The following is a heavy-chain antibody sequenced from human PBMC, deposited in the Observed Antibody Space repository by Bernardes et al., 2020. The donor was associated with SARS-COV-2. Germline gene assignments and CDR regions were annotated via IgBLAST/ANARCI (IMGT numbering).Heavy chain of an antibody. Sequence: GGSLRLSCATSGFSLNIYGMHWVRQAPGEGLEWVAAITYDGATKYYADSVKGRFTISRDVSNKTVDLQMDRLAADDTAVYYCARGGVATTWGAFDNWGPGTLVTVSS. V-gene: IGHV3-33*01. D-gene: IGHD5-12*01. J-gene: IGHJ4*02. CDR1: GFSLNIYG. CDR2: ITYDGATK. CDR3: ARGGVATTWGAFDN.